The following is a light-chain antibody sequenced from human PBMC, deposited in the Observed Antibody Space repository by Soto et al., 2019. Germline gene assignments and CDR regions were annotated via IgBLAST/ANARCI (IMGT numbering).Light chain of an antibody. CDR1: QGISNY. J-gene: IGKJ1*01. CDR2: AAS. V-gene: IGKV1-27*01. Sequence: DVQMTQSPSSPSASVGDRVTITCRGSQGISNYLAWYQQKPGTVPKLLISAASTLQTGVPSRFSGGGSGTDFTLTISSLQPEDVATYYCQKYNSAPWTFGQGTKVDIK. CDR3: QKYNSAPWT.